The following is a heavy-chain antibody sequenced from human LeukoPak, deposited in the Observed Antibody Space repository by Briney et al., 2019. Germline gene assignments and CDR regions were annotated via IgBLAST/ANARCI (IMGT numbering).Heavy chain of an antibody. CDR1: GGSFSGYY. CDR2: INHSGST. Sequence: SETLSLTCAVYGGSFSGYYWSWIRQPPGKGLEWIGEINHSGSTNYNPSLKSRVTISVDTSKNQFSLKLSSVTAADTAVYYCARVELELHRFDYWGQGTLVTVSS. J-gene: IGHJ4*02. CDR3: ARVELELHRFDY. V-gene: IGHV4-34*01. D-gene: IGHD1-7*01.